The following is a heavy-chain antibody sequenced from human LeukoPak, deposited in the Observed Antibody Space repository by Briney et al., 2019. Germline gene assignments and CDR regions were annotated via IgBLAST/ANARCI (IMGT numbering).Heavy chain of an antibody. CDR3: ARHDFLGEYYYDSSGYPPFDY. CDR2: IYYSGST. CDR1: GGSISSSSYY. J-gene: IGHJ4*02. D-gene: IGHD3-22*01. Sequence: PSETLSLTCTVPGGSISSSSYYWGWIRQPPGKGLEWIGSIYYSGSTYYNPSLKSRVTISVDTSKNQFSLKLSSVTAADTAVYYCARHDFLGEYYYDSSGYPPFDYWGQGTLVTVSS. V-gene: IGHV4-39*01.